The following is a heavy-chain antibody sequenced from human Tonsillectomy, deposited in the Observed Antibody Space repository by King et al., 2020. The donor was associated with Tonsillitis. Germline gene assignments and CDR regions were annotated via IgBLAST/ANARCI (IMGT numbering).Heavy chain of an antibody. J-gene: IGHJ4*02. V-gene: IGHV4-30-2*01. CDR2: IFHSGNP. CDR1: GGYISSGGYS. CDR3: ARASTIFGPLDY. D-gene: IGHD3-3*01. Sequence: LQLQESGSRLVKPSQTLSLTCAVSGGYISSGGYSWNWIRQPPGKGLEWIGYIFHSGNPYYNPSLKSRVTMSVDRSKNQFSLNLTSGTAADTAVYYCARASTIFGPLDYWGQGILVTVSS.